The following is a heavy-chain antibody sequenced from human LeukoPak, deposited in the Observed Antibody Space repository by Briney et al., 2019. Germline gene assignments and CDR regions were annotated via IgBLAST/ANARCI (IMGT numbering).Heavy chain of an antibody. CDR1: GGSISSGSYY. CDR2: IYTSGST. J-gene: IGHJ4*02. CDR3: ARSLDTFDDY. V-gene: IGHV4-61*02. Sequence: SQTLSLTCTVSGGSISSGSYYWSWIRQPAGKGLEWIGRIYTSGSTNYNPSLKSRVTISVDTSKNQFSLKLSSVTASDTAVYYCARSLDTFDDYWGQGTLVTVSS. D-gene: IGHD3-16*01.